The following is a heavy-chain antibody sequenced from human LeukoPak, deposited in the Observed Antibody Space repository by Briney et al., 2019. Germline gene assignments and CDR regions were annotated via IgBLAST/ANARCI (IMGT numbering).Heavy chain of an antibody. V-gene: IGHV1-2*02. CDR1: GFTFTGYF. CDR2: IHPNNGGT. Sequence: ASVKVSRKASGFTFTGYFMHWVRQAPGQGLEWMGWIHPNNGGTKYAQKFQGRVTMTRDTSINTDYMELSRLRSDDTDLYYCTRDGFSGAAFDYWGQGTLVTVSS. J-gene: IGHJ4*02. D-gene: IGHD7-27*01. CDR3: TRDGFSGAAFDY.